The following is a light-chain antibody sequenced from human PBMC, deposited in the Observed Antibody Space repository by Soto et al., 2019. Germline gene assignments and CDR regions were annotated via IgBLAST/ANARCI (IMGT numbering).Light chain of an antibody. CDR2: DVT. V-gene: IGLV2-8*01. Sequence: QSVLTQPPSASGSPGQSVTISCTGTSSDVGGYDYVSWYQQLPGEAPKLIIYDVTKRPSGVPNRFSGSKSGNTASLTISGLQAEDEADYFCSSFAGSYTHVFGSGTKVTVL. CDR1: SSDVGGYDY. J-gene: IGLJ1*01. CDR3: SSFAGSYTHV.